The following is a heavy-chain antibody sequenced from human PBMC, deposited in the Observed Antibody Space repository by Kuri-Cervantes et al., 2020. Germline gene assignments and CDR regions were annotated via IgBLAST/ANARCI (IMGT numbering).Heavy chain of an antibody. CDR1: GFTFSSYG. V-gene: IGHV3-33*01. CDR3: ARGPRGAFDI. J-gene: IGHJ3*02. CDR2: IWYDGSNK. Sequence: GESLKISCAASGFTFSSYGMHWVRQAPVKGLEWVAVIWYDGSNKYYADSVKGRFTISRDNSKNTLYLQMNSRRAEDTAVYYCARGPRGAFDIWGQGTMVTVSS.